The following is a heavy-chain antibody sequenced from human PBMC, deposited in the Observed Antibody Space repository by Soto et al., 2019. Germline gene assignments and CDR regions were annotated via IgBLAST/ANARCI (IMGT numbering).Heavy chain of an antibody. CDR2: IDPSDSQT. Sequence: PGECLKISCKGSGYSLAVYCITWVLQKPWKGLEWMGRIDPSDSQTYYSPSFRGHVTISVTKSITTVFLQWSSLRASDTAMYYCARQIYDSDTGPNFQYYFDSWGQGTQVTVSS. J-gene: IGHJ4*02. CDR1: GYSLAVYC. CDR3: ARQIYDSDTGPNFQYYFDS. V-gene: IGHV5-10-1*01. D-gene: IGHD3-22*01.